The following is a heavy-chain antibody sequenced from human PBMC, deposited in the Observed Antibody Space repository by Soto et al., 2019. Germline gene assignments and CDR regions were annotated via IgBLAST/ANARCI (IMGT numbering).Heavy chain of an antibody. V-gene: IGHV3-23*01. CDR3: AKNQERELPRVIDF. D-gene: IGHD1-7*01. Sequence: EVRLLESGGGLVKPGGSLRLSCATSGLTFSNYAMSWVRQAPGGGLEWVSSMSGSSSTTYYADSVRGRFTISRDRSKNILYLLMSSLRAEDTALYYCAKNQERELPRVIDFWGEGTLVTVSS. CDR1: GLTFSNYA. J-gene: IGHJ4*02. CDR2: MSGSSSTT.